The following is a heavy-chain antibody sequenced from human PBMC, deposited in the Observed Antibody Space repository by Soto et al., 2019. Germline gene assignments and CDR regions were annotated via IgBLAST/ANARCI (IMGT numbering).Heavy chain of an antibody. CDR1: GYSTSRGYY. CDR3: ARVGPWVPYYYDSSPYTFENWFDP. V-gene: IGHV4-38-2*01. CDR2: IYHGGST. D-gene: IGHD3-22*01. Sequence: TSETLSLTCAVSGYSTSRGYYWGWLRQPPGKGLEWFGSIYHGGSTYYNPSLNSRVTLSIDMTNNHVSLILNSVTAADTSVYYCARVGPWVPYYYDSSPYTFENWFDPWGQGTLVTVSS. J-gene: IGHJ5*02.